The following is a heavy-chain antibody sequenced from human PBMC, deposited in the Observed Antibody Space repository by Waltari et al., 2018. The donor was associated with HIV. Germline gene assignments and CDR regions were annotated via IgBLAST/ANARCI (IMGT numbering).Heavy chain of an antibody. CDR2: SNRDGSTR. CDR1: GFSVRNHW. Sequence: VQLVESGGGSIKTGGSLRLSCAGSGFSVRNHWMDWVRQGPGKGLVWVARSNRDGSTRNYADAVKGRFVIARDNSRNTVYLQLNSVKVEDTAVYFCARASHYIEFSTFDGDYYFDLWGRGTRVAVSS. CDR3: ARASHYIEFSTFDGDYYFDL. J-gene: IGHJ4*02. D-gene: IGHD3-9*01. V-gene: IGHV3-74*01.